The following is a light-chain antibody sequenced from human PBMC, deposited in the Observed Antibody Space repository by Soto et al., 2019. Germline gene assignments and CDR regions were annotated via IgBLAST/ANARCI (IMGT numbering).Light chain of an antibody. J-gene: IGKJ1*01. CDR2: AAS. CDR1: QDINTY. V-gene: IGKV1-39*01. CDR3: QQSYNTPRT. Sequence: DIQLAQSPSSLSASVGDTVTITCRASQDINTYINWYQKKPGRAPNLLIFAASSLQSGVPSRFRGRGSGTDFILTITSLQPEDFATYYCQQSYNTPRTFGQGTKVDTK.